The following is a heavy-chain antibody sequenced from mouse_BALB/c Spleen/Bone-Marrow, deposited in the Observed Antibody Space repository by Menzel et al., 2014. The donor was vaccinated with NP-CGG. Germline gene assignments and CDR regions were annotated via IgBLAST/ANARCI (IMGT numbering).Heavy chain of an antibody. J-gene: IGHJ4*01. CDR2: IDPYDSET. CDR3: ARSPDTYPSMDY. V-gene: IGHV1-52*01. CDR1: GYTFTSYW. Sequence: VQLQQSGAELVRPGASVKLSCKASGYTFTSYWMNWVKQRPEQGLEWIGRIDPYDSETHYNQKFRDKAILTVDKSSRIASMQLSRLTSEDSAVYYCARSPDTYPSMDYWGQGTSVTVSS.